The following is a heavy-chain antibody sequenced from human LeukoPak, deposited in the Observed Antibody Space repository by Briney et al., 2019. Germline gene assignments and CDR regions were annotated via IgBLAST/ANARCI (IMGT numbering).Heavy chain of an antibody. J-gene: IGHJ4*02. V-gene: IGHV3-23*01. CDR2: ISGSGGTT. CDR3: ARSTYGGNSDY. Sequence: GGSLRLSCAVSGFTFSSYAMSWVRQAPGKGLEWVSVISGSGGTTYYSDSVKGRFTISRDNSKNTLYLQMNSLRAEDTAVYYCARSTYGGNSDYWGQGTLVTVSS. CDR1: GFTFSSYA. D-gene: IGHD4-23*01.